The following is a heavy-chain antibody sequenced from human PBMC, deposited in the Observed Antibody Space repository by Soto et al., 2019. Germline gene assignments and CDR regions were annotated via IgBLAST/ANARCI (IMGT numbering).Heavy chain of an antibody. Sequence: PSQTLSLTCAISGDSVSSNSAAWNWIRQSPSRGLEWLGRTYYGSKWYNDYAVSLKSRITINPDTSKNQFSLHLHSVTPEDTAVYYCARDRSPGSSSWYDYWGQGTLVTVSS. CDR1: GDSVSSNSAA. D-gene: IGHD6-13*01. J-gene: IGHJ4*02. CDR3: ARDRSPGSSSWYDY. CDR2: TYYGSKWYN. V-gene: IGHV6-1*01.